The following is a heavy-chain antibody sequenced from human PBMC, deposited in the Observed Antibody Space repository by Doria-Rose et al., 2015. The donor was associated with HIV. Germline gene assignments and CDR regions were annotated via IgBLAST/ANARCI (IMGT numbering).Heavy chain of an antibody. CDR3: ARVLSGTYDY. V-gene: IGHV4-59*01. CDR2: IFYTGST. CDR1: GGSISHYY. Sequence: QVQLQESGPGLVKPSETLSLTCSVSGGSISHYYWSWIRQPPGKGLEYIGDIFYTGSTNYSASLKSRVSISIDTSKNKFSLRLSPVTAADTAVYYCARVLSGTYDYWGQGTLVTVS. D-gene: IGHD1-26*01. J-gene: IGHJ4*02.